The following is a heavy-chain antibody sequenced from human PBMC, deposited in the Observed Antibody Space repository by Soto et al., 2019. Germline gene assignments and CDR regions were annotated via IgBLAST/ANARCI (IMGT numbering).Heavy chain of an antibody. D-gene: IGHD3-16*01. Sequence: QVQLVQSGDEVRKTGSSGKVSCKASGYIFVNYGIAWVRQATGQGLAWMGWISPYSGNTHYASKVHGRLTMTTDTPTSTAYMDLGTLTSDDTAVYYCAMVNNYVTPTPQDVWGQGTTVTVSS. V-gene: IGHV1-18*01. J-gene: IGHJ6*02. CDR3: AMVNNYVTPTPQDV. CDR2: ISPYSGNT. CDR1: GYIFVNYG.